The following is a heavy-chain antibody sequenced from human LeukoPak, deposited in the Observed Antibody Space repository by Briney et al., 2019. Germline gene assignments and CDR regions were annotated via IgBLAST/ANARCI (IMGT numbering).Heavy chain of an antibody. V-gene: IGHV3-48*01. CDR1: GFTFSSYS. Sequence: GGSLRLSCAASGFTFSSYSMNWVRQAPGKGLEWVSYISSSSSTIYYADSVKGRFTISRDNAMNSLYLQMNSLRAEDTAVYYCASGIAVAYPMADYWGQGTLVTVSS. D-gene: IGHD6-19*01. CDR2: ISSSSSTI. CDR3: ASGIAVAYPMADY. J-gene: IGHJ4*02.